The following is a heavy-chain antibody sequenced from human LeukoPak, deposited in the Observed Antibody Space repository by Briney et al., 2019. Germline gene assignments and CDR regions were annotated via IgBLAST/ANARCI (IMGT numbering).Heavy chain of an antibody. CDR1: GFTFSTYW. D-gene: IGHD4-23*01. CDR3: ARHLTYGGWNS. Sequence: GGSLRLSCAASGFTFSTYWMQWVRQAPGKGLVWVSRISNDGSSTGYADFVKGRFTISRDNAKNTLYLQMNGLRAEDTAVYFCARHLTYGGWNSWGQGTLVTVSS. V-gene: IGHV3-74*01. J-gene: IGHJ4*02. CDR2: ISNDGSST.